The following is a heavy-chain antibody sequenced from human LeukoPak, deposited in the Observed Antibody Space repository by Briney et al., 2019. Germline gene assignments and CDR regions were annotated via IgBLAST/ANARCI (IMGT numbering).Heavy chain of an antibody. J-gene: IGHJ4*02. Sequence: SETLSLTCAVSGGSISPYYWMWIRQPPGKGLEWIGYIPYSGSTSFNPSIKSRVTISLDTSTNRVSLKLSSVTAADTVLYYCARAGSFRLTTTLWGQGTLVTVSS. CDR1: GGSISPYY. CDR3: ARAGSFRLTTTL. V-gene: IGHV4-59*01. D-gene: IGHD4-17*01. CDR2: IPYSGST.